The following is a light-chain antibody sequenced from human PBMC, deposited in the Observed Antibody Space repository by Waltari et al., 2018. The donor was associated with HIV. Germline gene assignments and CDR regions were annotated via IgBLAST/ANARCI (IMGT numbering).Light chain of an antibody. CDR3: CSFSITSTVV. CDR1: SNDVGDFGY. Sequence: QSALTQPASVSGSPGQSITISCTGTSNDVGDFGYVSWYQQHPGKAPKLLIYDVSNRPSGVSNRFSGSKSGNTASLTISGLQTEDESDYYCCSFSITSTVVLGGGTKVTVL. J-gene: IGLJ2*01. CDR2: DVS. V-gene: IGLV2-14*03.